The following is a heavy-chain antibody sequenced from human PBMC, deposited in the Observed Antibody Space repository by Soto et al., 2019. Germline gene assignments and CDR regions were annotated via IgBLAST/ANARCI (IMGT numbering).Heavy chain of an antibody. CDR2: IIPIFGTA. Sequence: ASVKVSCKASGGTFSSYAISWVRQAPGQGLEWMGGIIPIFGTANYAQKFQGRVTITADKSTSTAYMELSSLRSEDTAVYYCARELGYCSSTSCYTGWFDPWGQGTLVTVSS. J-gene: IGHJ5*02. CDR1: GGTFSSYA. D-gene: IGHD2-2*02. V-gene: IGHV1-69*06. CDR3: ARELGYCSSTSCYTGWFDP.